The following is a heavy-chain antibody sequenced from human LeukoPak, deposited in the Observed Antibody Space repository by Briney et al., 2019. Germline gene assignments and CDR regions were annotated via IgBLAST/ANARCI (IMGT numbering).Heavy chain of an antibody. Sequence: GGSLRLSCAASGFTFSSYAMHWVRQAPGKGLEWVSAISGSGGSTYYADSVKGRFTISRDNSKNTLYLQMNSLRAEDTAVYYCAKGPKRGYSYGKLDYWGQGTLVTVSS. D-gene: IGHD5-18*01. CDR1: GFTFSSYA. CDR3: AKGPKRGYSYGKLDY. J-gene: IGHJ4*02. V-gene: IGHV3-23*01. CDR2: ISGSGGST.